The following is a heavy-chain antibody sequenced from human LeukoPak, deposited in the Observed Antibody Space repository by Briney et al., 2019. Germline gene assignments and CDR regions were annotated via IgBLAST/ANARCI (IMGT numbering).Heavy chain of an antibody. V-gene: IGHV3-48*01. D-gene: IGHD6-13*01. J-gene: IGHJ4*02. CDR3: ARDAAGYSNSPDY. CDR1: GFNFSSYS. Sequence: GGSLRLSCAASGFNFSSYSMNWVRQAPGKGLEWVSFISSSSSTRYYADSVKGRFTISRDNAKNSLHLQMNNLRAEDTAVYYCARDAAGYSNSPDYWGQGTLVTVSS. CDR2: ISSSSSTR.